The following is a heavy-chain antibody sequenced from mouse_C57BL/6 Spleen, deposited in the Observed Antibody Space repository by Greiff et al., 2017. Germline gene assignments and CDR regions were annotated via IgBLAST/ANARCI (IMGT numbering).Heavy chain of an antibody. V-gene: IGHV5-9-1*02. CDR1: GFTFSSYA. Sequence: EVQLVESGEGLVKPGGSLKLSCAASGFTFSSYAMSWVRQTPEKRLEWVAYISSGGDYIYYADTVKGRFTISRDNARNTLYLQMSSLKSEDTAMYYCTRDRGSNYAMDYWGQGTSVTVSS. CDR3: TRDRGSNYAMDY. CDR2: ISSGGDYI. J-gene: IGHJ4*01. D-gene: IGHD1-1*01.